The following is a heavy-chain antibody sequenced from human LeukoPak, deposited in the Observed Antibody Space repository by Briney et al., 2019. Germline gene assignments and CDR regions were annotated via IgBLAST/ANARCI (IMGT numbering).Heavy chain of an antibody. V-gene: IGHV3-21*01. Sequence: PGGSLRLSCAVSGFTFCSYSMNWVRQAPGKGLEWVSSISSSSSYIYYADSVKGRFTISRDNAKNSLYLQMNSLRAEDTAVYYCASSTSWLGWWYFDYWGQGTLVTVSS. CDR1: GFTFCSYS. CDR3: ASSTSWLGWWYFDY. D-gene: IGHD2-2*01. CDR2: ISSSSSYI. J-gene: IGHJ4*02.